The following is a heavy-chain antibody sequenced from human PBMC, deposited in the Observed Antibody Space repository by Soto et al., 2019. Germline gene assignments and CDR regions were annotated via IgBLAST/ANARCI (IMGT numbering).Heavy chain of an antibody. J-gene: IGHJ6*02. CDR3: ARGHYGLDV. CDR2: ISNSGTTR. Sequence: QVQLVESGGGLVKPGGSLRLSCTASGFTFSDVYMSWIRQAPGKGLEWVSYISNSGTTRYYADSVRGQFTISRDNAEKSLYLEMNNLRAEDTAVYYCARGHYGLDVRGQGTTVTVSS. CDR1: GFTFSDVY. V-gene: IGHV3-11*01.